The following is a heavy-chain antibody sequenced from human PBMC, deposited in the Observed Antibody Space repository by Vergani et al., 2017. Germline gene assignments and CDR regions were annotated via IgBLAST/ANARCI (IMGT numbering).Heavy chain of an antibody. CDR2: IYRGGST. J-gene: IGHJ4*02. D-gene: IGHD2-2*01. Sequence: EVQLVESGGHLVQPGGSLRLSCAASGFTVSSNYMSWVRQAPGKGLEWVSVIYRGGSTYYADSVKGRFTISRDNSKNTLYLQMNSLRAEDTAVYYCARGPPIVVVPATVGAYFDYWGQGTLVTVSS. CDR3: ARGPPIVVVPATVGAYFDY. V-gene: IGHV3-66*02. CDR1: GFTVSSNY.